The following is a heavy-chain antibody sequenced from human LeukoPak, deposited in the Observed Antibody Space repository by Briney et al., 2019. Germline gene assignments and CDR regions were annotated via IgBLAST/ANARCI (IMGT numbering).Heavy chain of an antibody. V-gene: IGHV3-23*01. D-gene: IGHD2-15*01. J-gene: IGHJ4*02. Sequence: PGGSLRLSCAASGFTFSSYAMSWVRQAPGKGLEWVSAISGSGGSTYYADSVKGRFTISRDNAKNSLYLQMNSLRAEDTALYYCARLGLVVGAPDYWGQGTLVTVSS. CDR1: GFTFSSYA. CDR3: ARLGLVVGAPDY. CDR2: ISGSGGST.